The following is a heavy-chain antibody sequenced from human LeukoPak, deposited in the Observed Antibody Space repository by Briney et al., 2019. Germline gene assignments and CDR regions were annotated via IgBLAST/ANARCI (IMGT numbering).Heavy chain of an antibody. CDR3: ARGAGYSYGALGAFDI. D-gene: IGHD5-18*01. J-gene: IGHJ3*02. V-gene: IGHV3-30*02. CDR2: IRSDGINK. Sequence: PGGSLRLSCAASGFTFSSYGMHWVRQAPGKGLQWVAFIRSDGINKYYADSVKGRFTISRDNSKNTLYLQMNSLRAEDTAVYYCARGAGYSYGALGAFDIWGQGTMVTVSS. CDR1: GFTFSSYG.